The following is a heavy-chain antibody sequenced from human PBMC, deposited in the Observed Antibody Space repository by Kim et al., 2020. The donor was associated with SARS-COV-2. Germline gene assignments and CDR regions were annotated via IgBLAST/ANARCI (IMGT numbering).Heavy chain of an antibody. D-gene: IGHD2-21*02. CDR1: GFTVSSNY. CDR3: RMDGEDCGGQHGFFFV. V-gene: IGHV3-53*01. CDR2: IYCGGSK. Sequence: GGSLRLSCAASGFTVSSNYMRWVRQAPGKGLEWVSVIYCGGSKKYAAYAMGRLIITSENNNNNTLHQQKSRRTADETAEYYARMDGEDCGGQHGFFFVWG. J-gene: IGHJ6*01.